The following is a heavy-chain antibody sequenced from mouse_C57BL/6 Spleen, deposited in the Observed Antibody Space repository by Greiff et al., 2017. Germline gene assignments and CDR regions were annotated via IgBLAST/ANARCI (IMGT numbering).Heavy chain of an antibody. CDR1: GYAFSSYW. D-gene: IGHD1-1*01. V-gene: IGHV1-80*01. CDR3: ALTVRVGRSSH. Sequence: QVQLQQSGAELVKPGASVKISCKASGYAFSSYWMNWVKQRPGKGLEWIGQIYPGDGDTNYNGKFKGKATLTADKSSSTAYMQLSGLTSEGSAVYFCALTVRVGRSSHWGERSLGTVSA. J-gene: IGHJ3*01. CDR2: IYPGDGDT.